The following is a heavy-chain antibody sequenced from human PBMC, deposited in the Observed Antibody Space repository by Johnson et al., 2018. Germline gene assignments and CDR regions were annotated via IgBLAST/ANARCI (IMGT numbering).Heavy chain of an antibody. CDR2: IYYSGST. V-gene: IGHV4-61*01. CDR1: GGSISSSSYY. D-gene: IGHD2-2*01. Sequence: QVQLQESGPGLVKPSETLSLTCTVSGGSISSSSYYWSWVRQPPGKGLKWIGYIYYSGSTNYNPSLKSRVTISVDTSKNQFSLKLSSVTAADTAVYYCARARVVPAAMRYYYYYYGMDVWGQGTTVTVSS. CDR3: ARARVVPAAMRYYYYYYGMDV. J-gene: IGHJ6*02.